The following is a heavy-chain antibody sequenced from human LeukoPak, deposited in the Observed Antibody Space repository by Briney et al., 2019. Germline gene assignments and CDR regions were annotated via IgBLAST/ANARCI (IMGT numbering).Heavy chain of an antibody. D-gene: IGHD3-3*01. Sequence: SETLSLTCAVYGGSFSGYYWSWIRQPPGKGLEWIGEINHSGSTNYNPSLKSRVTISVDTSKNQFSLKLSSVTAADTAVYYCARRLWPKRITIFGVAHDAFDIWGQGTMVTVSS. J-gene: IGHJ3*02. CDR1: GGSFSGYY. CDR2: INHSGST. V-gene: IGHV4-34*01. CDR3: ARRLWPKRITIFGVAHDAFDI.